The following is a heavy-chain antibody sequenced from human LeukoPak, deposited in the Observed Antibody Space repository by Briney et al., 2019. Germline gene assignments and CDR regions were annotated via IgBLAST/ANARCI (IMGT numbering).Heavy chain of an antibody. J-gene: IGHJ4*02. CDR1: GYTFTGYY. Sequence: ASVKVSCKASGYTFTGYYMHWVRQAPGQGLEWMGRINPNSGGTNYAQKFQGRVTMTRDTSISTAYMELSRLRSDDTAVYYCARDRGYSGSYYFDYWGQGALVTVSS. CDR3: ARDRGYSGSYYFDY. V-gene: IGHV1-2*06. CDR2: INPNSGGT. D-gene: IGHD1-26*01.